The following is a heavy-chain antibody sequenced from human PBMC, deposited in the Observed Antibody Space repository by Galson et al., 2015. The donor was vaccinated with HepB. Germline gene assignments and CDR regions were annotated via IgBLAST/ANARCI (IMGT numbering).Heavy chain of an antibody. CDR2: INHSGST. CDR1: GGSFSGYY. D-gene: IGHD2-2*01. V-gene: IGHV4-34*01. Sequence: ETLSLTCAVYGGSFSGYYWSWIRQPPGKGLEWIGEINHSGSTNYNPSLKSRVTISGDTSKNPVSLKLSSVTAADTAVYYCAGRSSTSCSSPLCYYYGMDVWGQGTTVTVSS. CDR3: AGRSSTSCSSPLCYYYGMDV. J-gene: IGHJ6*02.